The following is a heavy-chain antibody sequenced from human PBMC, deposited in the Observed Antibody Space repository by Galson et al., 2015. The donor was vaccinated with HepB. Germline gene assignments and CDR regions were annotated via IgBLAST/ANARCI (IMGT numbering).Heavy chain of an antibody. CDR2: ISGYNDNT. Sequence: SVKVSCKASGYTFTSYGISWVRQAPGQGLEWMGWISGYNDNTNYAQNLQGRITMTTDTSTSTAYMELRSLRYDDTAVYYCARNNSGKHSFDIWGQGTMVTVSS. CDR1: GYTFTSYG. D-gene: IGHD1/OR15-1a*01. CDR3: ARNNSGKHSFDI. J-gene: IGHJ3*02. V-gene: IGHV1-18*01.